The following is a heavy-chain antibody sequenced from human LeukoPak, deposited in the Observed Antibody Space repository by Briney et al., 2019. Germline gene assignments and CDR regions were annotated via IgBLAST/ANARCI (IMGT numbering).Heavy chain of an antibody. D-gene: IGHD5-12*01. V-gene: IGHV3-15*01. J-gene: IGHJ4*02. Sequence: KSGGSLRLSCAASGFTFSNAWMSWVRQAPGKGLEWVGRIKSKTDGGTTDYAAPVKGRFTISRDDSKNTLYLQMNSLKTEDTAVYYCTTESGVEYSGYDSYWGQETLGPVSS. CDR2: IKSKTDGGTT. CDR1: GFTFSNAW. CDR3: TTESGVEYSGYDSY.